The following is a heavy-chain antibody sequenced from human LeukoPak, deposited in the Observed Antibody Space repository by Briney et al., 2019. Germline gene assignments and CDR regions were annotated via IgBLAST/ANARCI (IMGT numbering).Heavy chain of an antibody. D-gene: IGHD1-26*01. Sequence: GRSLRLSCAASGFTFSSFAMQWVRQAPGKGLEWVSAISGSGGSTYYADSVKGRFTISRDNSKNTLYLQMNSLRAEDTAVYYCAKVKGSGGSHYDYYYGMDVWGQGTTVTVSS. CDR2: ISGSGGST. CDR3: AKVKGSGGSHYDYYYGMDV. V-gene: IGHV3-23*01. J-gene: IGHJ6*02. CDR1: GFTFSSFA.